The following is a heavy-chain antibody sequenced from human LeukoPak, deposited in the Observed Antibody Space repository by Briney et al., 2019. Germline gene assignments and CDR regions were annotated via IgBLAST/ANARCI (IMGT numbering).Heavy chain of an antibody. V-gene: IGHV3-11*04. CDR1: GFTFSDYY. CDR2: ISSRGSTI. J-gene: IGHJ3*02. Sequence: GGSLRLSCAASGFTFSDYYMSWIRQAPGKGLEWVSYISSRGSTIYYADSVKGRFTISRDKAKNSLYLQMNSLRAEATAEYYCARYSAMIVGDGFDIWGQGTMVTVSS. D-gene: IGHD3-22*01. CDR3: ARYSAMIVGDGFDI.